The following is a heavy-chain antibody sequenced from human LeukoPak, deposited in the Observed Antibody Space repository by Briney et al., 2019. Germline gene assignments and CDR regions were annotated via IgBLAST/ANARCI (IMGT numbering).Heavy chain of an antibody. Sequence: SETLSLTCTVSGGSISSSSYYWGWIRQPPGKGLEWIGSIYYSGSTYYNPSLKSRVTISVDTSKNQFSLKLSSVTAADTAVYYCARDQIFGHDRDIWGQGTMVTVSS. CDR3: ARDQIFGHDRDI. CDR2: IYYSGST. V-gene: IGHV4-39*07. D-gene: IGHD3-3*01. CDR1: GGSISSSSYY. J-gene: IGHJ3*02.